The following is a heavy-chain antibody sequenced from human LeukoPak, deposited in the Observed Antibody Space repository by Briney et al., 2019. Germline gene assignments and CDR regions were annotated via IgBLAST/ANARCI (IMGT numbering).Heavy chain of an antibody. V-gene: IGHV4-59*01. CDR2: IYYSGST. CDR1: GGSISSYY. Sequence: SETLSPTCTVSGGSISSYYWSWIRQPPGKGLEWIGYIYYSGSTNYNPSLKSRVTISVDTSKNQFSLKLSSVTAADTAVYYCARGGDLLWFGELLTRGHWFDPWGQGTLVTVSS. CDR3: ARGGDLLWFGELLTRGHWFDP. D-gene: IGHD3-10*01. J-gene: IGHJ5*02.